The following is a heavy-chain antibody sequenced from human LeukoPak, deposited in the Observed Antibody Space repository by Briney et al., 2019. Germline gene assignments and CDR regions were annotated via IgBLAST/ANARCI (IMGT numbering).Heavy chain of an antibody. CDR2: FDPEDGET. CDR1: GYTLTELS. V-gene: IGHV1-24*01. J-gene: IGHJ4*02. D-gene: IGHD3-9*01. Sequence: GASVKVSCKVSGYTLTELSLHWVRQAPGKGLEWMGRFDPEDGETIYARKFQGRVTMTEGTSTDTAYMELSRLRSDDAAVYYCARVVDILTGHDTALDYWGQGTLVTVSS. CDR3: ARVVDILTGHDTALDY.